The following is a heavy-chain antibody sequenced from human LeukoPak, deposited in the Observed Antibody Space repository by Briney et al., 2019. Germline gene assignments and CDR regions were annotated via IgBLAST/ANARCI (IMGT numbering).Heavy chain of an antibody. V-gene: IGHV3-7*01. CDR3: LSGYPGYFHH. J-gene: IGHJ1*01. CDR1: GFTFNNYW. CDR2: IKEDGNAK. Sequence: GGSLRLSCAASGFTFNNYWLTWVRQAPGKGLEWVANIKEDGNAKYNVDSVKGRFAISRDNARQSLYLQMNNLRAEDTAVYYCLSGYPGYFHHWGQGTLVIVSS. D-gene: IGHD3-22*01.